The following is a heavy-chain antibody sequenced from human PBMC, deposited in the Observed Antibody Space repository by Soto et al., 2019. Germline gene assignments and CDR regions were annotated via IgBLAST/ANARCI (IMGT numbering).Heavy chain of an antibody. D-gene: IGHD3-22*01. CDR3: VXMGYGTTGRSGYYLFDS. CDR1: GGSFSSYY. V-gene: IGHV4-4*07. Sequence: NPSETLSLTCTVSGGSFSSYYWNWIRQPAGKGLEWIGRIYSSGYSDYNPSLKSRVTMSVDTSNNQFSLRVNSVTAADTAVYYCVXMGYGTTGRSGYYLFDSWGQGTLVTVSS. J-gene: IGHJ5*01. CDR2: IYSSGYS.